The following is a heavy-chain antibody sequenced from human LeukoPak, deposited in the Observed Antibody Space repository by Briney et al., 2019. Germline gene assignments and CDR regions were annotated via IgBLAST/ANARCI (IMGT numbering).Heavy chain of an antibody. V-gene: IGHV4-39*01. CDR1: GGSISSSGYY. CDR2: IYYSGTT. D-gene: IGHD3-10*01. CDR3: ARHLTDPPRLWFGEPEY. J-gene: IGHJ4*02. Sequence: SSETLSLTCTVSGGSISSSGYYWGWIRQPPGKGLEWIGTIYYSGTTYYNPSLKSRVTISVDTSKNQFSLNLSSATAADTAVYYCARHLTDPPRLWFGEPEYWGQGTLVTVSS.